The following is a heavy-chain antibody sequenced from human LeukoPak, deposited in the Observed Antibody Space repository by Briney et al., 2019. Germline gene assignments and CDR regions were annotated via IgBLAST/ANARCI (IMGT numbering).Heavy chain of an antibody. J-gene: IGHJ4*02. V-gene: IGHV3-23*01. CDR1: GLTFNSYA. CDR2: ISGSGVTT. CDR3: AKCASLGSFDY. Sequence: GASLRLSCAASGLTFNSYAMRWVRQAPGKGLEWVSAISGSGVTTYYADSVKGRFTISRDNSKNTLYLQMNSLRAEDTAVYYCAKCASLGSFDYWGQGTLVTVSS. D-gene: IGHD2-15*01.